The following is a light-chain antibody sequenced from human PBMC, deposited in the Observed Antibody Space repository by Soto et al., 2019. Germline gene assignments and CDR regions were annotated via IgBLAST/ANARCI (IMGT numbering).Light chain of an antibody. CDR3: QQYGYEPLT. J-gene: IGKJ4*01. CDR2: GSS. Sequence: EIVLTQSPGTLSLSPGERATLSCRASQNISSNYVAWYQQKPGQAPRLIIFGSSNTATGIPDRFTANGSGTGFTLTISRLEPEDFATYYCQQYGYEPLTFGGGTKVEV. CDR1: QNISSNY. V-gene: IGKV3-20*01.